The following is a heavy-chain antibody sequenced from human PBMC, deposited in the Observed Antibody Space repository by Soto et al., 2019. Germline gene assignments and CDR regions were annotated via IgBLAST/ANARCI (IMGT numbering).Heavy chain of an antibody. CDR1: GGTFSTYA. CDR2: IIPLFGTT. D-gene: IGHD1-26*01. J-gene: IGHJ4*02. Sequence: QVQLVQSGAEVKMPGSSVKVACKASGGTFSTYAITWLRQAPGQGLAWLVGIIPLFGTTDYARKFPGRVTITAAESTSTVYIDRSSPTSEHTAVYYCARGVGAYDCVYWGPGTRVTASS. V-gene: IGHV1-69*01. CDR3: ARGVGAYDCVY.